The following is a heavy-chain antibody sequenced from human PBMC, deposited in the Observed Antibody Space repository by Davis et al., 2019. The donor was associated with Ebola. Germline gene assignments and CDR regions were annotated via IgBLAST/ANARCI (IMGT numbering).Heavy chain of an antibody. V-gene: IGHV1-18*01. Sequence: ASVKVSCKASGYTFTSYAMNWVRQAPGQGLEWMGWINPHNGNTNYAQSVQGRVTMTTDTSTTTAYMEVGSLRSDDTAVYYCARGLQQWLVAPLGYWGLGTLVTVSS. J-gene: IGHJ4*02. D-gene: IGHD6-19*01. CDR3: ARGLQQWLVAPLGY. CDR2: INPHNGNT. CDR1: GYTFTSYA.